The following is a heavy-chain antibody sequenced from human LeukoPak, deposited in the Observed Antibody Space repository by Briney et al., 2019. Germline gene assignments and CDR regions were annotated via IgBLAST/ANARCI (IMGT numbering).Heavy chain of an antibody. Sequence: PGGSLRLSCAASGFTFTSYWMHWVRQAPGKGLVWVSRINLDGGDATYADSVKGRFTISRDNAKNTVSLQMNSLSAEDTAVYYCASTDDYADENYWGQGTLVTVSS. V-gene: IGHV3-74*03. CDR3: ASTDDYADENY. D-gene: IGHD4-17*01. J-gene: IGHJ4*02. CDR2: INLDGGDA. CDR1: GFTFTSYW.